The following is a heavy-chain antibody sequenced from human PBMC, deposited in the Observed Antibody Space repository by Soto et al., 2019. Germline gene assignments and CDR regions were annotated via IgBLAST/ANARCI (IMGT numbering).Heavy chain of an antibody. J-gene: IGHJ4*02. D-gene: IGHD2-2*01. CDR1: GFSLSNSGVG. Sequence: SGPTRVNCTPPLTLTCTLSGFSLSNSGVGVGWIRQPPGKALEWLALIYWNDDKRYSPSLKSRLTITKDTFKNQVVLTMTHMDPLDTATYFRAQIASTSRYYSGYWGQGTRVTVSS. CDR2: IYWNDDK. V-gene: IGHV2-5*01. CDR3: AQIASTSRYYSGY.